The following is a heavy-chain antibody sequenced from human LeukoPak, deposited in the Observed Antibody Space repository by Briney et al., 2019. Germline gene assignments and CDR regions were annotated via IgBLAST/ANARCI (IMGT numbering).Heavy chain of an antibody. CDR1: GYTFTGYY. CDR3: ARGQTNRLLWVGELVSNINPFDY. CDR2: INPSGGST. Sequence: ASVKVSCKASGYTFTGYYMHWVRQAPGQGLEWMGIINPSGGSTSYAQKFQGRVTMSTDTSTSTVYMELRSLISDDTGVYYCARGQTNRLLWVGELVSNINPFDYWGQGTLVTVSS. D-gene: IGHD3-10*01. V-gene: IGHV1-46*01. J-gene: IGHJ4*02.